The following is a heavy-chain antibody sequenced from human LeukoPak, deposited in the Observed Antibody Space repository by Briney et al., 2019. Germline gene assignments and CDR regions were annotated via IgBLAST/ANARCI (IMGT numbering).Heavy chain of an antibody. J-gene: IGHJ3*01. Sequence: PGGSLRLSCAASGFTFSKYWMLWLRQAPGKGVESVSRINTDGTVTTYADSVKGRFTVSRDNADNTMFLQMNSVRDEDTAVYYCATKQWLAPPPDSWGQGTMVTVSS. CDR3: ATKQWLAPPPDS. CDR1: GFTFSKYW. D-gene: IGHD6-19*01. V-gene: IGHV3-74*01. CDR2: INTDGTVT.